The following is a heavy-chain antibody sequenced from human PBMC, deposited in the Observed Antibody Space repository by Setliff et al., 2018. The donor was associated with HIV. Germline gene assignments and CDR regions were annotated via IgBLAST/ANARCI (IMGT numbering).Heavy chain of an antibody. CDR3: ARDPILGGPDFFDY. Sequence: PGGSLRLSCEASGISFSSYAMNWVRQAPGKGLEWVSVIGGSGGSTYYADSVQGRFTISRDNSKNTLFLQMNSLRPEDTAVYYCARDPILGGPDFFDYWGQGTLVTVSS. J-gene: IGHJ4*02. CDR2: IGGSGGST. D-gene: IGHD1-26*01. V-gene: IGHV3-23*01. CDR1: GISFSSYA.